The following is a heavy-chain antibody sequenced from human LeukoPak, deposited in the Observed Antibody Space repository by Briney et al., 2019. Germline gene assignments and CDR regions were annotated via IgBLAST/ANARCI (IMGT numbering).Heavy chain of an antibody. Sequence: PGGSLRLSCAASGFTFSDYYMSWIRQAPGRGLEWVSYISTGSSYTNYADSVKGRFTISRDNSRDTLYLQMNSLRAEDTAVYYCAKPFFSNDLGEAFDSWGQGTLVSVSS. CDR1: GFTFSDYY. D-gene: IGHD3-16*01. CDR3: AKPFFSNDLGEAFDS. J-gene: IGHJ4*02. CDR2: ISTGSSYT. V-gene: IGHV3-11*03.